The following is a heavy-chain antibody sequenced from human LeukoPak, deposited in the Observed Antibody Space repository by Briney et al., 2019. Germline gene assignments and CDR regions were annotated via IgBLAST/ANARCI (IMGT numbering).Heavy chain of an antibody. J-gene: IGHJ2*01. Sequence: SETLSLTCTVSGGSISSYYWSWIRQPPGKGLERIGYIYYSGSTNYNPSLKSRVTISVDTSKNQFSLKLSSVTAADTAVYYCARDEAGGNWYFNLWGRGTLVTVSS. D-gene: IGHD4-23*01. CDR2: IYYSGST. CDR1: GGSISSYY. V-gene: IGHV4-59*01. CDR3: ARDEAGGNWYFNL.